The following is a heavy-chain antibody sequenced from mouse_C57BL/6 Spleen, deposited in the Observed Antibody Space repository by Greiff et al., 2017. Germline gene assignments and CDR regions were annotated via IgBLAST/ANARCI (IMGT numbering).Heavy chain of an antibody. D-gene: IGHD2-2*01. J-gene: IGHJ3*01. V-gene: IGHV1-54*01. CDR3: ARGRGYEGWFAY. CDR2: INPGSGGT. Sequence: QVQLQQSGAELVRPGTSVKVSCKASGYAFTNYLIEWVKQRPGQGLEWIGVINPGSGGTNYNEKFKGKATLTADKSSSTAYMQLSSLTSEDSAVYFCARGRGYEGWFAYWGQETLVTVSA. CDR1: GYAFTNYL.